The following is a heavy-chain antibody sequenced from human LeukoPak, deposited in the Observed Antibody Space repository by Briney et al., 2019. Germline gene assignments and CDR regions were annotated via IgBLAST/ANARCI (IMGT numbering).Heavy chain of an antibody. D-gene: IGHD1-26*01. J-gene: IGHJ3*02. Sequence: PGGSLRLSCAASGFTFSSYSMSWVRQAPGKGLEWVSAISGGGGNTYYADSVKGRFTISRDNSKNTLYLQMNSLRAEDTAVYYCGKNRYSGSLSPFDIWGQGTMVTVSS. V-gene: IGHV3-23*01. CDR1: GFTFSSYS. CDR2: ISGGGGNT. CDR3: GKNRYSGSLSPFDI.